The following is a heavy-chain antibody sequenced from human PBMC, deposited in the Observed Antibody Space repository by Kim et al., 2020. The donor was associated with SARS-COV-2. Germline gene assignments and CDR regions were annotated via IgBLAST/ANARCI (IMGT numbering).Heavy chain of an antibody. CDR2: SRNKANSYTT. CDR1: GFIFSDYY. CDR3: VRVSQQGNYFDY. D-gene: IGHD6-13*01. Sequence: GGSLRLSCVGPGFIFSDYYIDWVRQAPGKGLEWVGRSRNKANSYTTEYAASVKGRFTISRDESKNSLYLQMNSLKIEDTAIYYCVRVSQQGNYFDYWGQG. J-gene: IGHJ4*02. V-gene: IGHV3-72*01.